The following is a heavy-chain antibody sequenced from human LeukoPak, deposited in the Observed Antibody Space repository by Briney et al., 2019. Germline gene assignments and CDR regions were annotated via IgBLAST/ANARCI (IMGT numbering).Heavy chain of an antibody. J-gene: IGHJ3*02. V-gene: IGHV1-2*02. Sequence: ASVKVSCKASGYTFTGYYMHWVRQAPGQGLEWMGWINPNSGGTNYAQKFLGRVTMTRDTSISTAYMELRSLRSDDTAVYYCARDLGGTMIVLPPGWCSACAFDIWGQGTMVTVSS. D-gene: IGHD3-22*01. CDR3: ARDLGGTMIVLPPGWCSACAFDI. CDR1: GYTFTGYY. CDR2: INPNSGGT.